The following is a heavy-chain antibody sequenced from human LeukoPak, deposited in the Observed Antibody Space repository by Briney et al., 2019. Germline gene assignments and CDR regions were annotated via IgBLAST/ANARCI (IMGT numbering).Heavy chain of an antibody. Sequence: GASVKVSCKASGYTFTGYYMHWVRQAPGQGHEWMGWINTNTGNPTYAQAFTGRCVLSLDTSASTAYLQISSLKAEDTAVYYCARAKPAPTVTTLWWFDPWGQGTLVTVSS. CDR1: GYTFTGYY. CDR2: INTNTGNP. V-gene: IGHV7-4-1*02. D-gene: IGHD4-17*01. J-gene: IGHJ5*02. CDR3: ARAKPAPTVTTLWWFDP.